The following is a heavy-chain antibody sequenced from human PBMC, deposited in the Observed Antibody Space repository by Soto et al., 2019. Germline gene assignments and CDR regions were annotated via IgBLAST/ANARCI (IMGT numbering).Heavy chain of an antibody. Sequence: QVQLQQWGAGLLKPSETLSLTCAVYGGFVSSGSYYCSWIRQPPGKGLDWIGGMSNSGGTHFNPSLKSRVTISVETSKNQFSLKMSSVTAADTALYYCARVERGTATTVVDAFDIWGPGTMVTVSS. CDR2: MSNSGGT. J-gene: IGHJ3*02. CDR1: GGFVSSGSYY. CDR3: ARVERGTATTVVDAFDI. V-gene: IGHV4-34*01. D-gene: IGHD1-1*01.